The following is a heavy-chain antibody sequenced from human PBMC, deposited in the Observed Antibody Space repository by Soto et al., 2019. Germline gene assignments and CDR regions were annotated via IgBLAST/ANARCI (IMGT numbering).Heavy chain of an antibody. CDR3: ARRRDYGDYYNWFDP. J-gene: IGHJ5*02. V-gene: IGHV4-59*08. CDR2: IYYSGST. CDR1: GDSISSYY. D-gene: IGHD4-17*01. Sequence: SETLSLTCTVSGDSISSYYWSWIRQPPGKGLEWIGYIYYSGSTNYNPSLKSRVTISVDTSKNQFSLKLSSVTAADTAVYYCARRRDYGDYYNWFDPWGQGTLVTVSS.